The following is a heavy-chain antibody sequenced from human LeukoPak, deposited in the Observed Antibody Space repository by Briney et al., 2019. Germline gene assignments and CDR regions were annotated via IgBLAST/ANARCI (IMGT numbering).Heavy chain of an antibody. J-gene: IGHJ4*02. D-gene: IGHD6-13*01. CDR1: GFTFSSYW. CDR2: IKQDGSEK. V-gene: IGHV3-7*01. CDR3: ARDSLGRAATGIAMDY. Sequence: HPGGSLRLSCAASGFTFSSYWMSWVRQAPGKGLEWVANIKQDGSEKYYVDSVKGRFTISRDNAKNSLYLQMNSLRAEDTAVYYCARDSLGRAATGIAMDYWGQGTLVTVSS.